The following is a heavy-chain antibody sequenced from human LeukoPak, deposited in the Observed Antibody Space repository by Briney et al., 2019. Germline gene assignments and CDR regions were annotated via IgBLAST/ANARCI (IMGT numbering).Heavy chain of an antibody. Sequence: GGSLRLSCAASGFTFTSYGISWVRQAPGQGLEWMGMIIPSDGFTTYAQKFQGRLTMTRDMSTSTVYMELSSLRSEDTALYYCATAGRRLFGVLIPLSFDYWGQGTLVTVSS. J-gene: IGHJ4*02. V-gene: IGHV1-46*01. CDR2: IIPSDGFT. CDR3: ATAGRRLFGVLIPLSFDY. CDR1: GFTFTSYG. D-gene: IGHD3-3*01.